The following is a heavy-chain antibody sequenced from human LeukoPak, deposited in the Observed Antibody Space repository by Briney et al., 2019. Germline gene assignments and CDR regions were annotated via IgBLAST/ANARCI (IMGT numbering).Heavy chain of an antibody. V-gene: IGHV3-7*03. J-gene: IGHJ4*02. D-gene: IGHD6-13*01. Sequence: PGGSLRLSCAASGFTFSSYSMSWVRQAPGKGLEWVANIKQDGSEKYYVDSVKGRFTISRDNAKNSLYLQMNSLRAEDTAVYYCARDSSSWYYHFDYWGQGTLVTVSS. CDR2: IKQDGSEK. CDR1: GFTFSSYS. CDR3: ARDSSSWYYHFDY.